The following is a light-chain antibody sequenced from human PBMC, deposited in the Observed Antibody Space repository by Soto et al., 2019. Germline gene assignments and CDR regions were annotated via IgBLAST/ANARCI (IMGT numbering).Light chain of an antibody. V-gene: IGKV1-5*01. Sequence: DIQMTQSPSTLSASVGDRVTITCRASQSITNWLAWYQQKPGKAPKFLIYDASSLESGVPSRFSGSGSGTEFTLTISSLQPDDFATYYCQQYDSYPYTFGQGTKLEIK. J-gene: IGKJ2*01. CDR1: QSITNW. CDR2: DAS. CDR3: QQYDSYPYT.